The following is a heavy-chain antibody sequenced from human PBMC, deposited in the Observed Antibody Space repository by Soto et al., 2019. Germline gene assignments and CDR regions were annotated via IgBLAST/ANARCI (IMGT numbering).Heavy chain of an antibody. V-gene: IGHV1-18*01. D-gene: IGHD6-19*01. J-gene: IGHJ4*02. CDR3: ARDDYSSGWYFDY. CDR1: GSTFTSYG. CDR2: ISAYTGST. Sequence: QVQLVQSGAEVKKPGASVKVSCKASGSTFTSYGISWVRQAPGQGLEWLGWISAYTGSTNYAQKLQGRVTMTTDTSTSTADMELRSLRSDDTAVYYCARDDYSSGWYFDYWGQGTLVTDSS.